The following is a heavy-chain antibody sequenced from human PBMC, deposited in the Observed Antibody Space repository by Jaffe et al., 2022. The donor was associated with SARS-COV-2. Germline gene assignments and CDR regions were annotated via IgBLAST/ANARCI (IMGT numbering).Heavy chain of an antibody. V-gene: IGHV3-30*18. Sequence: QVQLVESGGGVVQPGRSLRLSCAASGFTFSSYGMHWVRQAPGKGLEWVAVISYDGSNKYYADSVKGRFTISRDNSKNTLYLQMNSLRAEDTAVYYCAKDPTGCSGGSCSGEGYYFDYWGQGTLVTVSS. CDR2: ISYDGSNK. CDR1: GFTFSSYG. J-gene: IGHJ4*02. CDR3: AKDPTGCSGGSCSGEGYYFDY. D-gene: IGHD2-15*01.